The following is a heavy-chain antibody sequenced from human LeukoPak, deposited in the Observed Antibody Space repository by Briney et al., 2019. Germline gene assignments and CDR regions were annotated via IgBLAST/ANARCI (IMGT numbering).Heavy chain of an antibody. D-gene: IGHD3-10*01. Sequence: SETLSLTCTVSGGSISSDYWSWIRQPPGKGLEWIGNIYYSGNTISNPSLKSRVTLSVDRSKNQFSLKVTSATAADTAEYYCARRHTGSGRMDVWGQGTTVTVS. V-gene: IGHV4-59*08. CDR3: ARRHTGSGRMDV. CDR2: IYYSGNT. CDR1: GGSISSDY. J-gene: IGHJ6*02.